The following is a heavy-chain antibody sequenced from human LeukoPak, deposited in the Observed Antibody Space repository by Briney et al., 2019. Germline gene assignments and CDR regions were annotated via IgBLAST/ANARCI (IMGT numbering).Heavy chain of an antibody. V-gene: IGHV4-59*12. CDR3: ARGRRSPSHLRGDSRPGYFQH. D-gene: IGHD2-21*02. CDR1: GGSISSYY. J-gene: IGHJ1*01. Sequence: SETLSLTCTVSGGSISSYYWSWIRQPPGKGLAWIGYISYSGSTNYNSSLKSRVTISVDTSKNQFSLKLSSVTAADTAVYYCARGRRSPSHLRGDSRPGYFQHWGQGTLVTVSS. CDR2: ISYSGST.